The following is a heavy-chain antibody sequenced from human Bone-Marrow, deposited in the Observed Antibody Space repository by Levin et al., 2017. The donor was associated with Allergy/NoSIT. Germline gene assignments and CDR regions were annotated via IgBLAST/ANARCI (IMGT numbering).Heavy chain of an antibody. J-gene: IGHJ4*02. Sequence: GGSLRLSCKASGFTFGDYAVIWFRQAPGEGLEWVGLISSRAYGGTPEYAASVKGRFTISRDDSKSVAFLQMNNLKTDDTAMYYCSRNPRNNYGLPFDYWGQGTLVTVSS. CDR1: GFTFGDYA. CDR2: ISSRAYGGTP. V-gene: IGHV3-49*03. CDR3: SRNPRNNYGLPFDY. D-gene: IGHD1/OR15-1a*01.